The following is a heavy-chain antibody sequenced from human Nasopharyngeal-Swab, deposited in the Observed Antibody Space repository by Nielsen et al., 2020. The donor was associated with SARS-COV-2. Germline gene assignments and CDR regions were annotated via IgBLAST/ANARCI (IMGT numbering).Heavy chain of an antibody. V-gene: IGHV3-74*01. J-gene: IGHJ4*02. CDR1: GFTFSSHW. Sequence: GGSLRLSCAASGFTFSSHWMHWVRQAPGKGLVWVSRISEDGSITTYADSVKGRFTISRDNAENSLFLQMNSLRAEDTAVYYCARVFSTSWYLDYWGQGTLVTVSS. D-gene: IGHD6-13*01. CDR3: ARVFSTSWYLDY. CDR2: ISEDGSIT.